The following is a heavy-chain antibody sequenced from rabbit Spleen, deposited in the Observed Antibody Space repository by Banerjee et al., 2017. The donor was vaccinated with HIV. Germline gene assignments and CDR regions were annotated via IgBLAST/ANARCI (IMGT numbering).Heavy chain of an antibody. CDR2: INTATGKG. Sequence: QEQLVESGGDLVKPGASLTLTCIASGVSFSGSSYMCWVRQAPGKGLEWIACINTATGKGVYATWAKGRFTISRTSSTTVTLQMTSPTAADTATYFCARDLVAVIGWNFSLWGPGTLVTVS. CDR1: GVSFSGSSY. V-gene: IGHV1S45*01. D-gene: IGHD1-1*01. CDR3: ARDLVAVIGWNFSL. J-gene: IGHJ6*01.